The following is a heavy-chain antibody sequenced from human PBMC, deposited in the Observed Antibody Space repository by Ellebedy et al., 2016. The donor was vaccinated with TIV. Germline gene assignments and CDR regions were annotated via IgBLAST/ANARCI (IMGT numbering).Heavy chain of an antibody. CDR2: INHSGST. CDR1: GGSFSGYY. D-gene: IGHD5-24*01. J-gene: IGHJ4*02. V-gene: IGHV4-34*01. CDR3: ARHVEMATRYDY. Sequence: MPSETLSLTCAVNGGSFSGYYWSWIRQPPGKGLEWIGEINHSGSTNYNPSLKSRVTISVDTSKNQFSLKLSFVTAADTAVYYCARHVEMATRYDYWGQGTLVTVSS.